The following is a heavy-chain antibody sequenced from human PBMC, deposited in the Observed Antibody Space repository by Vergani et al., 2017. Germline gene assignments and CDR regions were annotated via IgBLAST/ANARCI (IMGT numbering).Heavy chain of an antibody. Sequence: EVQLVPSGAEVKKPGESLKISCKGSGYSFTSYWIGWVRQMPGKGLEWMGIIYPGDSDTRYSPSFQGQVTISADKSISTAYLQWSSLKASDTAMYYCARQRGYSGYEWYFDLWGRGTLVTVSS. CDR3: ARQRGYSGYEWYFDL. J-gene: IGHJ2*01. V-gene: IGHV5-51*01. CDR1: GYSFTSYW. D-gene: IGHD5-12*01. CDR2: IYPGDSDT.